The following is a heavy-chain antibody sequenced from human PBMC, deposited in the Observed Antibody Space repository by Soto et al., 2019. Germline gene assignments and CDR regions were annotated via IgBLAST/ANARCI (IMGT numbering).Heavy chain of an antibody. CDR3: ARSLVTTFSDYFDS. V-gene: IGHV1-3*01. CDR2: INAGNGNT. Sequence: QVQLVQSGAEVKKPRASVRVSCKASGYTFTTFSIHWVRQAPGQRLEWMGWINAGNGNTKYSQKFQGRVTITRDTSASTAYMELSSLRSEDTAIYYCARSLVTTFSDYFDSWGQGTLVTVSS. CDR1: GYTFTTFS. J-gene: IGHJ4*02. D-gene: IGHD3-16*01.